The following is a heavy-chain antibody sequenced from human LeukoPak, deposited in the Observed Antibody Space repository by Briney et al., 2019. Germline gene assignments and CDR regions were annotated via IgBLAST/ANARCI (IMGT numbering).Heavy chain of an antibody. CDR1: GDSVSSNSVN. CDR2: TYYRSTWYN. V-gene: IGHV6-1*01. J-gene: IGHJ5*02. D-gene: IGHD2-2*01. CDR3: ARRLTQYDCFDP. Sequence: SQTLSLTCAISGDSVSSNSVNWNWIRQSPSRGLEWLGRTYYRSTWYNDYAVSVRGRITVNPDTSKNQFSLHLNSVTPEDTAVYYCARRLTQYDCFDPWGQGILVTVSS.